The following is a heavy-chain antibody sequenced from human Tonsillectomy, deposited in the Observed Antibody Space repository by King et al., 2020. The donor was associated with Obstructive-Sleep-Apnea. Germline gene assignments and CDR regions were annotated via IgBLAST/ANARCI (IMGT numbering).Heavy chain of an antibody. V-gene: IGHV1-2*02. CDR1: GYTFTGYY. D-gene: IGHD2-15*01. Sequence: QLVQSGAEVKKRGASVKVSCKASGYTFTGYYTHWVRQAPGQGLEWMGWINPNSGGTNYAQKFQGRVTMTRDTSISTAYMELSRLRSDDTAVYYWARKRGGSIYYYYGMDVWGQGTTVTVSS. CDR2: INPNSGGT. CDR3: ARKRGGSIYYYYGMDV. J-gene: IGHJ6*02.